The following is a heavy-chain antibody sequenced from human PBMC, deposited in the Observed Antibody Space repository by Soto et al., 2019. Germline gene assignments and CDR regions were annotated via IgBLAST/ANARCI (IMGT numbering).Heavy chain of an antibody. Sequence: RGSLRLSCASSGFTVSSYAMSCFRQAPGKGLEWVSAISGSGGSTYYADSVKGRFTISRDNSKNTLYLQMNSLRAEDTAVYYCAKGPAGAFFDPWGQGTLVTVSS. CDR1: GFTVSSYA. J-gene: IGHJ5*02. D-gene: IGHD7-27*01. CDR2: ISGSGGST. CDR3: AKGPAGAFFDP. V-gene: IGHV3-23*01.